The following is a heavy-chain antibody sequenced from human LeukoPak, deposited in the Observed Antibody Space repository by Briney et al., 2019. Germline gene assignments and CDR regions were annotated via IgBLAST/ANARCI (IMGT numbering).Heavy chain of an antibody. Sequence: PSETLSLTCTVSGGSISSYYWSWIRQPAGKGREWIGRIYTSGSTNYNPSLKSRVPMSVDTYKNQFSLKLSSVTAADTAVYYCARGCSSTSCSGPDAFDIWGQGTMVTVSS. CDR2: IYTSGST. V-gene: IGHV4-4*07. D-gene: IGHD2-2*01. CDR3: ARGCSSTSCSGPDAFDI. J-gene: IGHJ3*02. CDR1: GGSISSYY.